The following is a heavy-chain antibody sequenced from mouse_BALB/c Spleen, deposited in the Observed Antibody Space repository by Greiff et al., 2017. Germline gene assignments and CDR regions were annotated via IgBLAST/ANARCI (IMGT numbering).Heavy chain of an antibody. J-gene: IGHJ4*01. CDR2: IYPGDGDT. V-gene: IGHV1-87*01. CDR1: GYTFTSYW. D-gene: IGHD2-14*01. CDR3: ARGDNRYSYAMDY. Sequence: QVQLQQSGAELARPGASVKLSCKASGYTFTSYWMQWVKQRPGQGLEWIGAIYPGDGDTRYTQKFKGKATLTADKSSSTAYMQLSSLASEDSAVYYCARGDNRYSYAMDYWGQGTSVTVSS.